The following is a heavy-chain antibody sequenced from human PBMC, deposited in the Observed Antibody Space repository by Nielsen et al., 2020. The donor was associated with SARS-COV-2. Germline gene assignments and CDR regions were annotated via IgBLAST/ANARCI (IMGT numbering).Heavy chain of an antibody. J-gene: IGHJ4*02. Sequence: GGSLRLSCAASGLIFSSSWMVWVRQAPGKGPEWVANINEDGSVVNYVDSVKGRFTISRDNAGKSLYLQMNSLRAEDTAVYYCARDAAYSRFDYWGQGTLVTVSS. D-gene: IGHD4-11*01. CDR1: GLIFSSSW. CDR2: INEDGSVV. V-gene: IGHV3-7*05. CDR3: ARDAAYSRFDY.